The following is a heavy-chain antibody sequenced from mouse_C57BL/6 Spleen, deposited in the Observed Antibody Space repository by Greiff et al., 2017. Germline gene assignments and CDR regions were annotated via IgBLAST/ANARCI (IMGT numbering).Heavy chain of an antibody. Sequence: QVQLQQPGAELVMPGASVKLSCKASGYTFTEYTIHWVKQRSGQGLEWIGWFYPGSGSIKYNEKFKDKATLTADKSSSTAYMELSRLTSEDSAVYFCARHEEGWLPLDYWGQGTTLTVSA. CDR3: ARHEEGWLPLDY. CDR2: FYPGSGSI. V-gene: IGHV1-62-2*01. J-gene: IGHJ2*01. CDR1: GYTFTEYT. D-gene: IGHD2-3*01.